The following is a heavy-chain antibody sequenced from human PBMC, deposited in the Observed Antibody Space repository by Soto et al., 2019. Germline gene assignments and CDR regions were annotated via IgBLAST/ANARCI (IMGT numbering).Heavy chain of an antibody. CDR3: AGGVWRGYSEYYYGMDV. Sequence: QVQLVQSGAEMKKPGSSVTVSCKVFGGTFISYSFSWVRQAPGQGPEWMGGIIPIFGTPNYAQKFQGRVTITADGSTSTAYMELSSLRSRDTAVYYCAGGVWRGYSEYYYGMDVWGQGTTVTVSS. CDR2: IIPIFGTP. J-gene: IGHJ6*02. D-gene: IGHD3-3*01. V-gene: IGHV1-69*01. CDR1: GGTFISYS.